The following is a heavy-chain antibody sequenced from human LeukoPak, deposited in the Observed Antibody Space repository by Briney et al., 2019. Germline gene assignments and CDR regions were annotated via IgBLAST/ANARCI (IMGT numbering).Heavy chain of an antibody. D-gene: IGHD3-3*01. V-gene: IGHV3-23*01. CDR3: AKDPEPYDFHYFDY. Sequence: GPSLRLSCTASAPTVRSYATSWVRQAPRKGQNWVSTISNNGVTTYYADSMKGRFTVSRDNSRNTLYLQMNSLRAEDTAVYYCAKDPEPYDFHYFDYWGQGTLVAVSS. J-gene: IGHJ4*02. CDR1: APTVRSYA. CDR2: ISNNGVTT.